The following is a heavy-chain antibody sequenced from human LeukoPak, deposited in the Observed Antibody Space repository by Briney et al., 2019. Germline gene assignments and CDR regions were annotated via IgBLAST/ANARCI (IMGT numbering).Heavy chain of an antibody. D-gene: IGHD2/OR15-2a*01. CDR1: GGSFTSYY. V-gene: IGHV4-4*09. CDR3: ARHYFSRGFLYWFFDI. Sequence: SETLSLTCIVSGGSFTSYYYSWLRQAPGQGLEWMGYIHTNGPTNYNPSVKSRVTISVDTSKNQFSLKLSSVTAADTAVYYCARHYFSRGFLYWFFDIWGRGTLVTVAS. J-gene: IGHJ2*01. CDR2: IHTNGPT.